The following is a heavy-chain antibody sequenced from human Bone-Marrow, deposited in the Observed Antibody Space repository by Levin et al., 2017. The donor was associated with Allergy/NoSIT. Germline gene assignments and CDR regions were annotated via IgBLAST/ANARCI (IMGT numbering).Heavy chain of an antibody. Sequence: SQTLSLTCTVSCGSISSYYWSWIRQPPGKGLEWIGYIYYSGSTNYNPSLKSRVTISVDTSKNQFSLKLSSVTAADTAVYYCASFGPDYYDSSAPSSGWFDPWGQGTLVTVSS. V-gene: IGHV4-59*01. CDR1: CGSISSYY. J-gene: IGHJ5*02. D-gene: IGHD3-22*01. CDR3: ASFGPDYYDSSAPSSGWFDP. CDR2: IYYSGST.